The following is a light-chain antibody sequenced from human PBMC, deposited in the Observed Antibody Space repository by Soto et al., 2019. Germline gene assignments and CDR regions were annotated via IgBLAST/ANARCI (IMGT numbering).Light chain of an antibody. V-gene: IGLV2-11*01. CDR1: SSDVGAYNY. CDR2: DVS. J-gene: IGLJ1*01. Sequence: QSVLTQPRSVSGSPGQSVTISCTGTSSDVGAYNYVSWYQQHPGKAPNFMIYDVSKRPSGVPDRFSGSKSGSTASLTVSGLQTEEQDDYYCNTYVPARKVLGPGTTVPVL. CDR3: NTYVPARKV.